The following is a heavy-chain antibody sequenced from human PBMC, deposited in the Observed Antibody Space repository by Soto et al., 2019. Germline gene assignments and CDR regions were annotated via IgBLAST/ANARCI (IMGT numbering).Heavy chain of an antibody. CDR3: ARDGGSQGHRMDV. CDR2: IYYSGST. Sequence: SETLSLTGSVSGGSIHSAGFYWSCIRHHPGKGLEWIGYIYYSGSTCYNPSLKSRVTISIATSENQLSLNLRSVTAADTALYYCARDGGSQGHRMDVWAQ. CDR1: GGSIHSAGFY. D-gene: IGHD1-26*01. J-gene: IGHJ6*02. V-gene: IGHV4-31*03.